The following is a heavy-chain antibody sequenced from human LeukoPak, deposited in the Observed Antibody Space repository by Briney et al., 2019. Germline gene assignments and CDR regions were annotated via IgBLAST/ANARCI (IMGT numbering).Heavy chain of an antibody. CDR3: ARDLYSYGYMDY. CDR2: IYSGGST. D-gene: IGHD5-18*01. Sequence: PGGSLRLSCAASGFTVSSNYMSWVRQAPGKGLEWVSVIYSGGSTYYADSVKGRFTISRDNAKNSLYLQMNSLRAEDTAVYYCARDLYSYGYMDYWGQGTLVTVSS. CDR1: GFTVSSNY. V-gene: IGHV3-66*01. J-gene: IGHJ4*02.